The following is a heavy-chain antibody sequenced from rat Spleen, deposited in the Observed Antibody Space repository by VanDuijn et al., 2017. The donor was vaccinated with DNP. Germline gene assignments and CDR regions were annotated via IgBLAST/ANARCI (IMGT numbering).Heavy chain of an antibody. CDR1: GFTFSYYY. D-gene: IGHD1-12*01. V-gene: IGHV5-25*01. CDR3: VRVDRDSYAHDY. CDR2: ITTSGDRT. J-gene: IGHJ2*01. Sequence: EVRLEESGGGLVQPGGSLNLSCVVSGFTFSYYYMAWVRQAPKKGLEVVATITTSGDRTSYPDSVKGRFTVSRENAQSTLFLQMTSLRSDDTATYYCVRVDRDSYAHDYWGQGVMVTVSS.